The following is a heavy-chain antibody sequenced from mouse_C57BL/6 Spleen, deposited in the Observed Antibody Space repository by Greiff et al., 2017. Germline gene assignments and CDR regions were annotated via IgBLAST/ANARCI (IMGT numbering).Heavy chain of an antibody. CDR2: IDPNSGGT. CDR3: ARRGWLREYYYAMDY. J-gene: IGHJ4*01. CDR1: GYTFTSYW. D-gene: IGHD2-2*01. V-gene: IGHV1-72*01. Sequence: QVQLKQSGAELVKPGASVKLSCKASGYTFTSYWMHWVKQRPGRGLEWIGRIDPNSGGTKYNEKFKSKATLTVDKPSSAAYMQLSSLTSEDSAVYYCARRGWLREYYYAMDYWGQGTSVTVSS.